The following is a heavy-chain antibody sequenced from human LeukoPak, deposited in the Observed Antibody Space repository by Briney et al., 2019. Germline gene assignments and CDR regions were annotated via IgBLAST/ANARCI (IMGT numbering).Heavy chain of an antibody. D-gene: IGHD1-1*01. CDR2: VNPNLIGT. Sequence: RASVKVSCKASGYTFTGYFIHWVRQAPGQGLEWMGRVNPNLIGTNYAQKFQGRVTMTRDTSISTAYMELSSLRSDDTAVYYCAKEGGWNAHLDSWGQGTLVTVSS. J-gene: IGHJ4*02. CDR1: GYTFTGYF. CDR3: AKEGGWNAHLDS. V-gene: IGHV1-2*06.